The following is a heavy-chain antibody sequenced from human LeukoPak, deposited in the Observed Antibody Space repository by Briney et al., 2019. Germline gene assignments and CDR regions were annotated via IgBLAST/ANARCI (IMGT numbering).Heavy chain of an antibody. V-gene: IGHV4-38-2*02. CDR2: IYHSGST. J-gene: IGHJ3*02. CDR3: ARVAAPHYYYDSSGQHAFDI. Sequence: SETLSLTCTVSGYSISSGYYWGWIRQPPGKGLEWIGSIYHSGSTYYNPSLKSRVTISVDTSKNQFSLKLSSVTAADTAVYYCARVAAPHYYYDSSGQHAFDIWGQGTMVTVSS. D-gene: IGHD3-22*01. CDR1: GYSISSGYY.